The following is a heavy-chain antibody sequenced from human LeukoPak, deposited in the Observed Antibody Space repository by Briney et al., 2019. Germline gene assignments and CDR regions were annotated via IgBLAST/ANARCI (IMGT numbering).Heavy chain of an antibody. CDR3: AREGSSWFGGPGY. Sequence: PGGSLRLSCTASGFTFSSYAMHWVRQAPGKGLEWVAVISYDGSNKYYADSVKGRFTISRDNSKNTLYLQMNSLRAEDTALYYCAREGSSWFGGPGYWGQGTLVTVSS. D-gene: IGHD6-13*01. V-gene: IGHV3-30*04. CDR2: ISYDGSNK. CDR1: GFTFSSYA. J-gene: IGHJ4*02.